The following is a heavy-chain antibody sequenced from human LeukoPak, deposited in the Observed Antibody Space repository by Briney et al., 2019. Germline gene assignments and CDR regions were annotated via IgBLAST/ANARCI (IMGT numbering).Heavy chain of an antibody. CDR2: IYYSGST. D-gene: IGHD2/OR15-2a*01. V-gene: IGHV4-31*03. J-gene: IGHJ4*02. CDR1: GGSISSGGYY. Sequence: SETLSLTCTVSGGSISSGGYYWSWIRQHPGKGLEWIGYIYYSGSTSYNPSLNRRVTMSVDTSMNQFSLKLSSVTAADTAVYYCARGKVSREYYFDYWGQGTLVTVSS. CDR3: ARGKVSREYYFDY.